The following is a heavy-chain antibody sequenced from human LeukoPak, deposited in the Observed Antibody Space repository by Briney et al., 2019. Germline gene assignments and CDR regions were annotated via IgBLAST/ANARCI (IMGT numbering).Heavy chain of an antibody. D-gene: IGHD3-16*02. CDR3: AKDSPRDDYVRGSYRYSRRGLDI. CDR2: ISAYNGKT. V-gene: IGHV1-18*01. J-gene: IGHJ3*02. Sequence: ASVNVSCKASGYEFSSYGISWVRQAPGQGLEWMGWISAYNGKTKYAEKFQGRLTMTTETSTTTAHMELRSLTSADTAVYYCAKDSPRDDYVRGSYRYSRRGLDIWGQGTLVTASS. CDR1: GYEFSSYG.